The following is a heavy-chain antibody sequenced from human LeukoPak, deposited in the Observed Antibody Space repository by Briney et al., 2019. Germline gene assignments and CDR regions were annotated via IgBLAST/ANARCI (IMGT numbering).Heavy chain of an antibody. CDR3: ARDYYYDSSGHMSGYFDL. J-gene: IGHJ2*01. V-gene: IGHV1-8*01. CDR2: MNPNSGNT. D-gene: IGHD3-22*01. Sequence: LGASVKVSCKASGYTFTSYNINWVRQATGQGLELMGWMNPNSGNTVYAQKFQGRVTMTRNTSISTAYMELSSLRSEDTAVYYCARDYYYDSSGHMSGYFDLWGRGTLVTVSS. CDR1: GYTFTSYN.